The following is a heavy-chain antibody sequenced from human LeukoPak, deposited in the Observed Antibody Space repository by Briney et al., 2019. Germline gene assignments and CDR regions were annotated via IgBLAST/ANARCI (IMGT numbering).Heavy chain of an antibody. V-gene: IGHV4-61*01. Sequence: SETLSLTCTVSGGSVSSGSYYWSWIRQPPGKGLEWIGYFDYSGSTNYNPSLKSRVTISVDTSKNQFSLKLSSVTAADTAVYYCARRAPNAGFDNWGQGTLVTVSS. CDR3: ARRAPNAGFDN. D-gene: IGHD4/OR15-4a*01. CDR2: FDYSGST. J-gene: IGHJ4*02. CDR1: GGSVSSGSYY.